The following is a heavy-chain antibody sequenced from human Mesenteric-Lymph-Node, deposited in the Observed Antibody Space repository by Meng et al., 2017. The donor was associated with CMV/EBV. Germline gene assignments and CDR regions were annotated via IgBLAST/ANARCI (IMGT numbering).Heavy chain of an antibody. CDR1: GCTLSSYV. CDR3: ASDITGNSYAYDS. Sequence: SVKVSCKASGCTLSSYVISWVRQAPGQGLEWMGRIIPIIGRPHHAQRFQDRVSITADKATSTVYMELRTLTSEDTAVYFCASDITGNSYAYDSWGQGTLVTVSS. V-gene: IGHV1-69*04. D-gene: IGHD3-16*01. CDR2: IIPIIGRP. J-gene: IGHJ5*01.